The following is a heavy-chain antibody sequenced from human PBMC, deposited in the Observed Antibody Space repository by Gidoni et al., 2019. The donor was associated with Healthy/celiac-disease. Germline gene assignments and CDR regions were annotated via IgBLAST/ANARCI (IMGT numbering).Heavy chain of an antibody. Sequence: QVQLVQSGAEVKKPGSSVKVSCKASGGTFSSYTISWVRQAPGQGLEWMGRIIPILGIANYAQKFQGRVTITADKSTSTAYMELSSLRSEDTAVYYCARDQSIAVAGMYYYYYGMDVWGQGTTVTVSS. CDR1: GGTFSSYT. CDR3: ARDQSIAVAGMYYYYYGMDV. J-gene: IGHJ6*02. V-gene: IGHV1-69*08. D-gene: IGHD6-19*01. CDR2: IIPILGIA.